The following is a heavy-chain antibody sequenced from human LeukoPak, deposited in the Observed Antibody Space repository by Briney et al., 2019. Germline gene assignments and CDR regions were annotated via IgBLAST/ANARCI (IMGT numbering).Heavy chain of an antibody. CDR3: ARPDASSGSLFDI. J-gene: IGHJ3*02. CDR1: AGSISSSSYY. CDR2: IYYSGST. D-gene: IGHD6-19*01. V-gene: IGHV4-39*01. Sequence: SETLSLTCTVSAGSISSSSYYWGWIRQPPGKGLEWIGSIYYSGSTYYNPSLKSRVTISVDTSKNQFSLKLSSVTAADTAVYYCARPDASSGSLFDIWGQGTMVTVSS.